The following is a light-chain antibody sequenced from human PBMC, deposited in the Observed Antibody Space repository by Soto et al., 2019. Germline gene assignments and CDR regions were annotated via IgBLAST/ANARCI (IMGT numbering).Light chain of an antibody. Sequence: EIVMTQSPVTLSVSPGERATLSCRASQSVSSNLAWYQQKPGQAPRLLXYDASTRATGIPARFSGSGSGTEFTLTISSLQSEDFAVYYCQQYNNWPPWTFGQGTKVDIK. CDR1: QSVSSN. V-gene: IGKV3-15*01. CDR3: QQYNNWPPWT. J-gene: IGKJ1*01. CDR2: DAS.